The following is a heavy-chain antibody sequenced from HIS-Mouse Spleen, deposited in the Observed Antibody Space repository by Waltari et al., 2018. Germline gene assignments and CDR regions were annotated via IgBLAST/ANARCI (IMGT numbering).Heavy chain of an antibody. CDR3: AREIPYSSSWYDWYFDL. CDR2: IYYRGRP. V-gene: IGHV4-39*07. Sequence: QLQLQESGPGLVKPSETLSLTCTVSGGSISSSSYYWGWIRQPPGRGLEWIGSIYYRGRPLYNRSVQNRVTISGDTSKTQFALKRSTLTAAATAGYYWAREIPYSSSWYDWYFDLWGRGTLVTVSS. J-gene: IGHJ2*01. CDR1: GGSISSSSYY. D-gene: IGHD6-13*01.